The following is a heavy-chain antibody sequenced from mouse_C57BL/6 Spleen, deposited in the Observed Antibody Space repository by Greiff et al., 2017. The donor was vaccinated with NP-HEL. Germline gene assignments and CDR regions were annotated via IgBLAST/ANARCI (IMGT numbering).Heavy chain of an antibody. V-gene: IGHV1-42*01. D-gene: IGHD1-1*01. J-gene: IGHJ2*01. CDR2: INPSTGGT. CDR3: ARIYYYGSSSEFDY. Sequence: EVQLQESGPELVKPGASVKISCKASGYSFTGYYMNWVKQSPEKSLEWIGEINPSTGGTTYNQKFKAKATLTVDKSSSTAYMQLKSLTSEDSAVYYCARIYYYGSSSEFDYWGQGTTLTVSS. CDR1: GYSFTGYY.